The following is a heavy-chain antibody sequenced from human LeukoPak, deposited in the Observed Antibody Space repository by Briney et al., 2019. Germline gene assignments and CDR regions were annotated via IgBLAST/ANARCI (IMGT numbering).Heavy chain of an antibody. Sequence: GASVKVSCKASGYTFTGYYMHWVRQAPGQGLEWMGWINPNSGGTNYAQKFQGRVTMTRDTSISTAYMELSRLRSDDTAVYYCARRVRDIVVVVAASSYWFGPWGQGTLVTVSS. V-gene: IGHV1-2*02. CDR2: INPNSGGT. J-gene: IGHJ5*02. D-gene: IGHD2-15*01. CDR3: ARRVRDIVVVVAASSYWFGP. CDR1: GYTFTGYY.